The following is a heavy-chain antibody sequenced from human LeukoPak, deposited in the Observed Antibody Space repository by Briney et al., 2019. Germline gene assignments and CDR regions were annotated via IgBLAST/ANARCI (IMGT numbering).Heavy chain of an antibody. CDR3: ARAPRLKIAVAGTTLHYYYYMDV. D-gene: IGHD6-19*01. CDR1: GYTFTSYG. CDR2: INPSGGST. V-gene: IGHV1-8*02. J-gene: IGHJ6*03. Sequence: ASVKLSCKASGYTFTSYGISWVRQAPGQGLEWMGLINPSGGSTRYAQKFQGRVTMTRNTSISTAYMELSSLRSEDTAVYYCARAPRLKIAVAGTTLHYYYYMDVWGKGTTVTISS.